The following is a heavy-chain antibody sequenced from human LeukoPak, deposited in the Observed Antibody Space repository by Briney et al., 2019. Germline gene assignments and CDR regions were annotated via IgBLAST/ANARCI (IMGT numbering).Heavy chain of an antibody. D-gene: IGHD6-19*01. J-gene: IGHJ4*02. CDR3: ARDYSSGWYVY. CDR1: GYTFTDYY. Sequence: ASVKGSCKASGYTFTDYYMHWVRQAPGQGLEWMGRINPYSGGTNYAQKFQGRVTMTRDTSISTAYMELSRLKSDDTAVYYCARDYSSGWYVYWGQGTLVTVSS. V-gene: IGHV1-2*06. CDR2: INPYSGGT.